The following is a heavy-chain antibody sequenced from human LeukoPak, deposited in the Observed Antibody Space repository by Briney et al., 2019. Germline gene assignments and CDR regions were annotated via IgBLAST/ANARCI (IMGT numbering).Heavy chain of an antibody. V-gene: IGHV1-18*01. Sequence: GASVKVSCKASGYTFISYSISWVRQAPGQGLEWVGWIFTYNGDTKYEKKFQGRVTMTTDSSTNTVYLELRSLRSDDTAVYYCARGKEREPFDFWGQGTLVTVSS. CDR3: ARGKEREPFDF. J-gene: IGHJ4*02. CDR1: GYTFISYS. CDR2: IFTYNGDT. D-gene: IGHD1-1*01.